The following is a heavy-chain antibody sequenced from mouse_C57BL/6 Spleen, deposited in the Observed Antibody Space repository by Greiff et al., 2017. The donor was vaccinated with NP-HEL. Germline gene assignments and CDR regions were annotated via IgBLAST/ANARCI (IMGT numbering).Heavy chain of an antibody. D-gene: IGHD2-13*01. Sequence: LQESGAELVQPGASVKLSCMASGYTFTEYTIHGVKQWSGQGLEWMGWSYPGRGRIMYNEKFKDKATLTADNSSSTVYMGLSRLTSGDSAVYFCGRHEEGVKDCWGQGTLDSVSS. CDR2: SYPGRGRI. CDR1: GYTFTEYT. CDR3: GRHEEGVKDC. V-gene: IGHV1-62-2*01. J-gene: IGHJ4*01.